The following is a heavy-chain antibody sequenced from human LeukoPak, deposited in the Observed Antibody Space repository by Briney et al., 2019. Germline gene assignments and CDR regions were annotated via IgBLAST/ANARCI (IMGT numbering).Heavy chain of an antibody. J-gene: IGHJ4*02. Sequence: SETLSLTCTVSGGSISSGGYYWSWIRQHPGKGLEWIGYIYYSGSTYYNPSLKSRVTISVDTSKNQFSLKLSSVTAADTAVYCCARSPSPGIAAFNYWGQGTLVTVSS. D-gene: IGHD6-13*01. CDR3: ARSPSPGIAAFNY. CDR2: IYYSGST. CDR1: GGSISSGGYY. V-gene: IGHV4-31*03.